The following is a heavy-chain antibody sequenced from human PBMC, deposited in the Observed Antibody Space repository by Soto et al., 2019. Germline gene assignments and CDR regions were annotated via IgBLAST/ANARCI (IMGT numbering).Heavy chain of an antibody. J-gene: IGHJ6*02. CDR1: GGTFSSYA. CDR3: ARVTSFTYGQEGVRNCYYYGMDV. CDR2: IIPILSTA. V-gene: IGHV1-69*06. D-gene: IGHD3-10*01. Sequence: QVQLVQSGAEVKKPGSSVKVSCKASGGTFSSYAISWVRQAPGQGLEWMGGIIPILSTANYAQKFQGRVTITADKSTRTAYVELSSLRSEDTVVYYCARVTSFTYGQEGVRNCYYYGMDVWGQGTTVTVSS.